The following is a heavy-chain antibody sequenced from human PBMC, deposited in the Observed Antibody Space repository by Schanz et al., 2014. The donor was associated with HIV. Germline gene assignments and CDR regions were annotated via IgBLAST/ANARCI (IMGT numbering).Heavy chain of an antibody. V-gene: IGHV1-69*01. D-gene: IGHD6-19*01. CDR3: ASGRRSGIGWRIDV. CDR2: FNVMLRKI. J-gene: IGHJ6*02. CDR1: GGTFNIYT. Sequence: QVQLVQSGAEVKKPGSSVKVSCKPSGGTFNIYTISWVRQAPGQGLEWTGHFNVMLRKINSAQKFQGRVSMTADPSTNTAYMEMRGLRFEDTAVYYCASGRRSGIGWRIDVWGQGTTVSVSS.